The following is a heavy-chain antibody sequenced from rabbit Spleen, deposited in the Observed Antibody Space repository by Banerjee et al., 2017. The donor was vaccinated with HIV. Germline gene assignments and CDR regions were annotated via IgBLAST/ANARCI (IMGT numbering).Heavy chain of an antibody. CDR2: IYGDSSGST. CDR1: GFDFSRNYY. CDR3: ARDTGSSFSSYGMDL. D-gene: IGHD8-1*01. V-gene: IGHV1S45*01. Sequence: QEQLVQSGGGLVQPGGSLKLSCKASGFDFSRNYYMSWVRQAPGKGLEWIACIYGDSSGSTWYATWAKGRFTISKTSSTTVTLRMTSLTAADTATYFCARDTGSSFSSYGMDLWGQGTLVTVS. J-gene: IGHJ6*01.